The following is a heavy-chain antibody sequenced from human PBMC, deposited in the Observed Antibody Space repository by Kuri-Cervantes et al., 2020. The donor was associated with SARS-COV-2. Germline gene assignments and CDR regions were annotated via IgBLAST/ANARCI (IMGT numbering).Heavy chain of an antibody. CDR1: GGSISSSSYY. J-gene: IGHJ6*02. CDR3: ARHLWSDGMDV. V-gene: IGHV4-39*01. Sequence: GSLRLSCTVSGGSISSSSYYWGWIRQPPGKGQEWIGSIYYSGSTYYNPSLKSRVTISVDTSKNQFSLKLSSVTAADTAVYYCARHLWSDGMDVWGQGTTVTVSS. D-gene: IGHD2-8*02. CDR2: IYYSGST.